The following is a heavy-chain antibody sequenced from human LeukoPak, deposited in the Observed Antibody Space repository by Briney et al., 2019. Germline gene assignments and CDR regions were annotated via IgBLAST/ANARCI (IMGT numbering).Heavy chain of an antibody. J-gene: IGHJ6*03. CDR1: GGTFSSYA. V-gene: IGHV1-69*05. CDR3: ARDGESSSWYGGNDYYMDV. CDR2: IIPIFGTA. Sequence: ASVKVSCKASGGTFSSYAISWVRQAPGQGLEWMGGIIPIFGTANYAQKFQGRVTITTDESTSTAYMELSSLRSEDTAVYYCARDGESSSWYGGNDYYMDVWGQGTTVTVSS. D-gene: IGHD6-13*01.